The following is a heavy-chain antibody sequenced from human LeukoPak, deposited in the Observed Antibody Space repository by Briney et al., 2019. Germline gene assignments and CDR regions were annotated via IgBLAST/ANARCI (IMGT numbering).Heavy chain of an antibody. CDR3: ARDLHGSPDW. J-gene: IGHJ4*02. D-gene: IGHD2-2*03. CDR2: INTDGRTT. CDR1: GFTFTTXW. V-gene: IGHV3-74*01. Sequence: GGXLRLSCAASGFTFTTXWXXWVRQAPGXXXVWVSLINTDGRTTXXXDSVXXXFTISXDNAKNTLYLQMNSLRAEDTAVYYCARDLHGSPDWWGQGTLVTVSS.